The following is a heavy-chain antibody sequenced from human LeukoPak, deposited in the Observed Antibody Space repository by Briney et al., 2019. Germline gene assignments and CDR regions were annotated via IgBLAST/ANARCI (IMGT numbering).Heavy chain of an antibody. CDR2: IKPDGSEK. CDR3: TRDLPDY. J-gene: IGHJ4*02. Sequence: GGSLRLSCAASGFIFSSFWVGRVRQAPGKGLEWVANIKPDGSEKYYVDFVRGRFTISRDNAKNSLYLQMNSLRAEDTALYYCTRDLPDYWGQGTLVTVSS. V-gene: IGHV3-7*01. CDR1: GFIFSSFW.